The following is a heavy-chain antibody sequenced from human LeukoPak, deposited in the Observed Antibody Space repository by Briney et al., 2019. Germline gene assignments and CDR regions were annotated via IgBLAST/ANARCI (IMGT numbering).Heavy chain of an antibody. CDR1: GYTFTGYY. CDR2: INPNSGGT. CDR3: ARDGDIEDVATIGPYYCYGMDV. Sequence: ASVKVSCKASGYTFTGYYMHWVRQAPGQGLEWMGWINPNSGGTNYAQKFQGRVTMTRDTSISTAYMELGRLRSDDTAVYYCARDGDIEDVATIGPYYCYGMDVWGQGTTVTVSS. J-gene: IGHJ6*02. D-gene: IGHD5-12*01. V-gene: IGHV1-2*02.